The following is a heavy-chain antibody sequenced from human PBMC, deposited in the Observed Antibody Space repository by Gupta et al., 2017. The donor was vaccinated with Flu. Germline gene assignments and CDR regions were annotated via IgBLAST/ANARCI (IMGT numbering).Heavy chain of an antibody. D-gene: IGHD6-19*01. J-gene: IGHJ4*02. CDR1: GFTFDDYA. CDR3: AKARISSGWPFDY. CDR2: ISWNSGSI. V-gene: IGHV3-9*01. Sequence: EVQLVESGGGLVQPGRSLRLSCAASGFTFDDYAMHWVRQAPGKGLEWVSGISWNSGSIGYADSVKGRFTISRDNAKNSLYLQMNSLRAEDTALYYCAKARISSGWPFDYWGQGTLVTVSS.